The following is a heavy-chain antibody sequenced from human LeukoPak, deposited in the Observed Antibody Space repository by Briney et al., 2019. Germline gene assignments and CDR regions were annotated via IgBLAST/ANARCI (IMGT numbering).Heavy chain of an antibody. V-gene: IGHV3-21*01. Sequence: GGSLRLSCAASGFTFSNYWMTWVRQAPGKGLEWVSSFCGNGGYYADSVKGRFTISRDNAQNSLYLQMDSLRAEDTAVFYCARRTYSSSHYDYWGQGTLVTVSS. CDR3: ARRTYSSSHYDY. CDR1: GFTFSNYW. CDR2: FCGNGGY. J-gene: IGHJ4*02. D-gene: IGHD6-13*01.